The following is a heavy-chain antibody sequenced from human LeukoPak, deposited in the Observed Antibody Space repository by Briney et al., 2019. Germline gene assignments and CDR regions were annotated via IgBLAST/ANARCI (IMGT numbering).Heavy chain of an antibody. J-gene: IGHJ4*02. CDR3: ARAKSYDSSGYFRTTSTYYFDY. V-gene: IGHV3-21*01. CDR2: ISSSSSYI. CDR1: GFTFSSYS. D-gene: IGHD3-22*01. Sequence: GGSLRLSCAASGFTFSSYSMNWVRQAPGKGLEWVSSISSSSSYIHYADSVKGRFTISRDNAKNSLDLQMNSLRAEDTAVYYCARAKSYDSSGYFRTTSTYYFDYWGQGTLVTVSS.